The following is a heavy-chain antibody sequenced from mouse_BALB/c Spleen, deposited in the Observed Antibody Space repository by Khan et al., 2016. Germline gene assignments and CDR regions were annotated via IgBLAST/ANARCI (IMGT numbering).Heavy chain of an antibody. Sequence: EVELVESGGGLVQPGGSLKLSCAASGFTFSSYTLSWVRQTPEKRLEWVAYISNGNSTYYPDTVQGRFTISRDNAKNTLYLQMSSLKSEDTAMDYWARQGGRPYWYFAGWGAGTTVTVSS. CDR2: ISNGNST. V-gene: IGHV5-12-2*01. CDR3: ARQGGRPYWYFAG. CDR1: GFTFSSYT. J-gene: IGHJ1*01.